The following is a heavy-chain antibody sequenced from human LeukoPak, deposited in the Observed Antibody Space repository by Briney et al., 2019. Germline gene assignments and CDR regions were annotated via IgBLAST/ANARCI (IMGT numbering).Heavy chain of an antibody. D-gene: IGHD3-22*01. CDR2: LYHSDSA. CDR3: AKTYDPSDFEIYYYDSSGYHIENAFDI. V-gene: IGHV4-38-2*01. Sequence: SETLSLTCAVSGYSISNGYYWVWIRQPPGRGLEWIGSLYHSDSAYYNTSLRSRVSMSVDTSKNQFSLTLSFVTAADTAVYYCAKTYDPSDFEIYYYDSSGYHIENAFDIWGQGTMVTVSS. J-gene: IGHJ3*02. CDR1: GYSISNGYY.